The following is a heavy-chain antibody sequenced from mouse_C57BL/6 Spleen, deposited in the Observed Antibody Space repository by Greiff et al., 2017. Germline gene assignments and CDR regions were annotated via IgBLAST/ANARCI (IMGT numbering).Heavy chain of an antibody. CDR2: LSSGSSTI. D-gene: IGHD2-4*01. CDR3: AIVYEYDGTFAY. V-gene: IGHV5-17*01. J-gene: IGHJ3*01. Sequence: EVLLVESGGGLVKPGGSLKLSCAASGFTFSDYGMHWVRQAPEKGLAWVAYLSSGSSTIYYADTVKGRFTISRDTAKNTLFLQMTSLRSEDTAMYYCAIVYEYDGTFAYWGQGTLVTVSA. CDR1: GFTFSDYG.